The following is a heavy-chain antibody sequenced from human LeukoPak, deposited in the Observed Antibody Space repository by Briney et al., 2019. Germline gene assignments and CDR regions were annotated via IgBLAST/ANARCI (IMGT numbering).Heavy chain of an antibody. V-gene: IGHV1-69*01. CDR2: IIPTFGTA. Sequence: ASVKVSCKASGGTFSSYAISWVRQAPGQGLEWMGGIIPTFGTANYAQKFQGRVTITADESTSTAHMELSSLRSEDMAVYYCARVLGYSSSSVGWFDPWGQGTLVTVSS. CDR1: GGTFSSYA. J-gene: IGHJ5*02. D-gene: IGHD6-13*01. CDR3: ARVLGYSSSSVGWFDP.